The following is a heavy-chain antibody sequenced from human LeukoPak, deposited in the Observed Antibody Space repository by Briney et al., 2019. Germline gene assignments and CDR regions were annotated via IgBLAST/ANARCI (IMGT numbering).Heavy chain of an antibody. CDR2: INHSGST. Sequence: KPSETLSLTCAVYGGSFSGYYWSWIRQPPGKGLEWIGEINHSGSTNYNPSLKSRVTISVDTSKNQFSLKLSSVTAADTAVYYCARERWDPSGSYQFDYWGQGTLVTVSS. V-gene: IGHV4-34*01. CDR3: ARERWDPSGSYQFDY. D-gene: IGHD3-10*01. J-gene: IGHJ4*02. CDR1: GGSFSGYY.